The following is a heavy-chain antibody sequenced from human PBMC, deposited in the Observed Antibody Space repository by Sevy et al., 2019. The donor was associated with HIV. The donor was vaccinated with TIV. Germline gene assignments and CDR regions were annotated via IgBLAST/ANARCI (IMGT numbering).Heavy chain of an antibody. CDR3: ARAVPATDAFDI. CDR2: ISGISNYI. Sequence: GGSLRLSCAASGFTFTSYSMHWVRQAPGKGLEWVSSISGISNYIYYADSVKGRFSISRDNAKNSLYLQMNSLSAEDTAVFYCARAVPATDAFDIWGQGTLVTVSS. V-gene: IGHV3-21*01. CDR1: GFTFTSYS. J-gene: IGHJ3*02. D-gene: IGHD6-19*01.